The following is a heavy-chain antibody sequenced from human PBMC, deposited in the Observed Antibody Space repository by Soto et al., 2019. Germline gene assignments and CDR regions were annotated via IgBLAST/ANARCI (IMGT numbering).Heavy chain of an antibody. CDR1: GGSFSGYY. D-gene: IGHD3-3*01. J-gene: IGHJ5*02. CDR3: ARGYPLRFWKLGGTSWFDP. CDR2: INHSGST. Sequence: SETLSLTCAVYGGSFSGYYWSWIRQPPGKGLEWIGEINHSGSTNYNPSLKSRVTISVDTSKNQFSLKLSSVTAADTAVYYCARGYPLRFWKLGGTSWFDPWGQGTLVTVSS. V-gene: IGHV4-34*01.